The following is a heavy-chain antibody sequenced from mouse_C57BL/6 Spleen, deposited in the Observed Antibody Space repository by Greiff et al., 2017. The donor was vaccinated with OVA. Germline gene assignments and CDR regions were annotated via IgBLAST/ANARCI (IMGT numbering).Heavy chain of an antibody. CDR1: GYTFTSYW. Sequence: VQLQQPGAELVKPGASVKLSCKASGYTFTSYWMQWVKQRPGQGLEWIGEIDPSDSYTNYNQKFKGKATLTVDTSSSTASMQLSSLTSEDSAVDYCAGDDYYPDGAWFGDWGQGTLVTVA. CDR2: IDPSDSYT. J-gene: IGHJ3*01. D-gene: IGHD1-1*02. CDR3: AGDDYYPDGAWFGD. V-gene: IGHV1-50*01.